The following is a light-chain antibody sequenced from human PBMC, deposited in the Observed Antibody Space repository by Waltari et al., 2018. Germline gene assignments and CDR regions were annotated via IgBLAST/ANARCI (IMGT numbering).Light chain of an antibody. V-gene: IGKV1-39*01. Sequence: DIQLTQSPSSLSASVGDKVTITCRASQNIGSHLNWFQQKPGNAPNLLIYGASTLQRGVTSRVSGGGAGTDFTLTISGLQPDDSATYFCQQSHAAPYTCGQGTKLQIK. CDR1: QNIGSH. CDR3: QQSHAAPYT. CDR2: GAS. J-gene: IGKJ2*01.